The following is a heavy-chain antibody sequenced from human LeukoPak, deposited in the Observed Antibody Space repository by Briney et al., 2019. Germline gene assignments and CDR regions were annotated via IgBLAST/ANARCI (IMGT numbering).Heavy chain of an antibody. Sequence: PSETLSLTCTVSGGSISSYYCSWIRQPPGKGLEWIGYIYYSGSTNYNPSLKSRVTISVDTSKNQFSLKLSSVTAADTAVYYCARVFDSSGGYDYWGQGTLVTVSS. V-gene: IGHV4-59*01. CDR1: GGSISSYY. J-gene: IGHJ4*02. D-gene: IGHD3-22*01. CDR3: ARVFDSSGGYDY. CDR2: IYYSGST.